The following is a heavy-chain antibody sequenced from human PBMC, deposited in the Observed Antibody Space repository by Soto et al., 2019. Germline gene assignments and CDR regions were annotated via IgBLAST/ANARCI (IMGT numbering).Heavy chain of an antibody. CDR2: IIPILGIA. V-gene: IGHV1-69*04. J-gene: IGHJ5*02. Sequence: SVKVSCKASGYTFTSYGISWVRQAPGQGLEWMGRIIPILGIANYAQKFQGRVTITADKSTSTAYMELSSLRSEDTAVYYCARYLGGTGNWFDPWGQGTLVTVSS. CDR1: GYTFTSYG. CDR3: ARYLGGTGNWFDP. D-gene: IGHD3-16*01.